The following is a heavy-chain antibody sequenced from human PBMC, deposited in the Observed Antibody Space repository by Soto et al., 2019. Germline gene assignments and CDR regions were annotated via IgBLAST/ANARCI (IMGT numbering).Heavy chain of an antibody. D-gene: IGHD6-6*01. Sequence: LSLTCTVSGGSISSGDYYWSWIRQPPGKGLEWIGYIYYSGSTYYNPSLKSRVTISVDTSKNQFSLKLSSVTAADTAVYYCARLLAARRRWAFDYWGQGTLVTVSS. CDR2: IYYSGST. J-gene: IGHJ4*02. CDR3: ARLLAARRRWAFDY. CDR1: GGSISSGDYY. V-gene: IGHV4-30-4*01.